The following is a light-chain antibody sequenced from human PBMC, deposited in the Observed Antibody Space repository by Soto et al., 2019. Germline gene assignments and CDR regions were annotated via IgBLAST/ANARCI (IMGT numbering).Light chain of an antibody. CDR2: DAS. J-gene: IGKJ2*01. Sequence: EIVLTQSTATLSLSPGERATLSCRASQSVSSYLAWYQQKPGQAPRLLIYDASNRATGIPARFSGRGSGTDHTITISNIEPEDFAVYYCQQRSNWPPYTFGQGTKLEIK. CDR3: QQRSNWPPYT. CDR1: QSVSSY. V-gene: IGKV3-11*01.